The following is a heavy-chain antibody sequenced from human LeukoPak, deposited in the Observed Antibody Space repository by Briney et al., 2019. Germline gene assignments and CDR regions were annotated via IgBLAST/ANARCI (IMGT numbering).Heavy chain of an antibody. V-gene: IGHV3-21*01. CDR1: GFTFSSYS. Sequence: GGSLRLSCAASGFTFSSYSMNWVRQAPGKGLEWVSSISSSSSYIYYADSVKGRFTISRDNAKNSLYLQTNSLRAEDTAVYYCARDRTIFGVVIDYMDVWGKGTTVTVSS. D-gene: IGHD3-3*01. J-gene: IGHJ6*03. CDR3: ARDRTIFGVVIDYMDV. CDR2: ISSSSSYI.